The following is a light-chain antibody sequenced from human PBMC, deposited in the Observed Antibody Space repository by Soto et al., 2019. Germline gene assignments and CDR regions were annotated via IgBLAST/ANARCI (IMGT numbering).Light chain of an antibody. CDR2: SDD. V-gene: IGLV1-36*01. CDR1: TSNIGNNA. CDR3: ATWDDSLNGHV. J-gene: IGLJ3*02. Sequence: QSVLTQTPSVSEAPGQRVTISCSGGTSNIGNNAVNWYQQLPGKAPKLLIYSDDLLPSGVSDRFSGSRSGTSASLAISGLQSEDEADYYCATWDDSLNGHVLGGGTQLTVL.